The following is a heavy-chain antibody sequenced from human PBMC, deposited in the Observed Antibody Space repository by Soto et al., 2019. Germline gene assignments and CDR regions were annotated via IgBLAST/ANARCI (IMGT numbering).Heavy chain of an antibody. V-gene: IGHV1-69*01. CDR1: GGTSSSYA. J-gene: IGHJ4*02. D-gene: IGHD4-4*01. CDR2: IIPILDTT. Sequence: QVQVVQSGAEVKKPGSSVRVSCKASGGTSSSYAITWMRQAPGQGLEWMVGIIPILDTTDYAQKFQGRVTFTAAESTSTVYMELSSLTSEDTAVYYYANGGTTVNRRFNFWGQRPLVTVSS. CDR3: ANGGTTVNRRFNF.